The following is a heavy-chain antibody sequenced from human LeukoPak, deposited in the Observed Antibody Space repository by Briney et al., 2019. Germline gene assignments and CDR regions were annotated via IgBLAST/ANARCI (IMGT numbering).Heavy chain of an antibody. CDR2: INWNGGST. CDR1: GFTFDDYG. J-gene: IGHJ6*03. CDR3: ARGGYSSGWYGRYYYYYMDV. D-gene: IGHD6-19*01. V-gene: IGHV3-20*04. Sequence: GGSLRLSCAASGFTFDDYGMSWVRQAPGKGLEWVSGINWNGGSTGYADSVKGRFTISRDNAKNTLYLQMNSLRAEDTAVYYCARGGYSSGWYGRYYYYYMDVWGKGTTVTVSS.